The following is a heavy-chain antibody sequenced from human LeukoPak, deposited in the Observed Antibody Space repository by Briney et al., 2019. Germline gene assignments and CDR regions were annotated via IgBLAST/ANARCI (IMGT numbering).Heavy chain of an antibody. D-gene: IGHD3-22*01. Sequence: ASETLSLTCTVSGGSISSSSYYWGWIRQPPGKGLEWIGRIYTSGSTNYNPSLKSRVTISVDTSKNQFSLRLSSVTAADTAVYYCARSVYFYDSSGFPGYWGQGTLVTVSS. V-gene: IGHV4-39*07. CDR2: IYTSGST. J-gene: IGHJ4*02. CDR1: GGSISSSSYY. CDR3: ARSVYFYDSSGFPGY.